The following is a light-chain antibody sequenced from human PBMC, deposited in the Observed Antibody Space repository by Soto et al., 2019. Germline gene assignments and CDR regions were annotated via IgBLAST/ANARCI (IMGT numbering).Light chain of an antibody. V-gene: IGLV1-51*01. CDR1: SSNIGTNY. Sequence: QSVLTQPPSMSADPGQKVSISCSGSSSNIGTNYVGWYYQVPGTAPKLLIYDFNKRPSGIPDRFSASKSGTSATLVITGLQAGDEAVYYCGTWDTQLGARVFGGGTKLTVL. CDR2: DFN. CDR3: GTWDTQLGARV. J-gene: IGLJ3*02.